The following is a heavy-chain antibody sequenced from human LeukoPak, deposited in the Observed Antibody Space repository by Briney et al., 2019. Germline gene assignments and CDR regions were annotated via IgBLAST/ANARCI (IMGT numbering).Heavy chain of an antibody. V-gene: IGHV3-23*01. CDR1: GFTFSSYA. J-gene: IGHJ4*02. Sequence: GGSLRLSCAASGFTFSSYAMSWVRQAPGKGLEWVSAISGSGGSTYYADSVKGRFTISRDNAKNSLYLQMNSLRAEDTALYYCARGEYGDYALDYWGQGTLVTVSS. CDR3: ARGEYGDYALDY. CDR2: ISGSGGST. D-gene: IGHD4-17*01.